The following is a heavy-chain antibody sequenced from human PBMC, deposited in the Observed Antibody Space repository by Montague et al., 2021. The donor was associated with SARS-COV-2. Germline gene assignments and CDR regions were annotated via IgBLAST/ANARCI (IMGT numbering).Heavy chain of an antibody. J-gene: IGHJ6*02. Sequence: SGSINYNPSLKTRITLSVDTSKNQLSLRLNSVTGADTAVYYCAWNPWGYYGIDVWGQGNTVTV. V-gene: IGHV4-34*10. CDR3: AWNPWGYYGIDV. CDR2: SGSI. D-gene: IGHD7-27*01.